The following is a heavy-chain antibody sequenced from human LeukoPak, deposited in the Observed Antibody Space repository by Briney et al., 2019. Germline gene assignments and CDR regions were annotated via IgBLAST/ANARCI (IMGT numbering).Heavy chain of an antibody. CDR1: GFTFNTYW. CDR2: IKEDGTRD. V-gene: IGHV3-7*04. CDR3: ARGTKGGYLDL. J-gene: IGHJ5*02. Sequence: PGGSLRLSCAASGFTFNTYWMSWVRQAPGKGLEWLANIKEDGTRDYYVESVKGRFTISKDNAKTSLYLQLSSLRAEDTAVYYCARGTKGGYLDLWGQGTLVTVSS. D-gene: IGHD6-25*01.